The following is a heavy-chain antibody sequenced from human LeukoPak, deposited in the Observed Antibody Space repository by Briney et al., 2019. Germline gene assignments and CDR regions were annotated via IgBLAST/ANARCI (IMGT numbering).Heavy chain of an antibody. CDR1: GFTFSSYG. CDR3: ASQPRGYCSGGSCYSPFDY. Sequence: PGGSLRLSCAASGFTFSSYGMHWVRQAPGKGLEWVAVISYDGSNKYYADSVKGRFTISRDNSKNTLYLQMNSLRAEDTAVYYCASQPRGYCSGGSCYSPFDYWGQGTLVTVSS. J-gene: IGHJ4*02. V-gene: IGHV3-30*03. D-gene: IGHD2-15*01. CDR2: ISYDGSNK.